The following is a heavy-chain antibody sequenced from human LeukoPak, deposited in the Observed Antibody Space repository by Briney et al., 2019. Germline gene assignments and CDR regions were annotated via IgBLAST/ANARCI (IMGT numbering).Heavy chain of an antibody. Sequence: KASETLSLTCTVSGGSISSGDYYWTWSRQPPGKGLEWIGYIYYSGSTYYNPSLKSRVTMSVDTSKNQFSLKLRSVTAADTAVYYCAGDSRDAFDIWGQGTMVTVSS. CDR2: IYYSGST. V-gene: IGHV4-30-4*01. CDR1: GGSISSGDYY. J-gene: IGHJ3*02. CDR3: AGDSRDAFDI.